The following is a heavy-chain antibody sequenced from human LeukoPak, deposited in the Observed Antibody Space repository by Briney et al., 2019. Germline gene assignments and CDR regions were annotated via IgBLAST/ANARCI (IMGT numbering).Heavy chain of an antibody. CDR1: GFSFSRDS. J-gene: IGHJ4*02. V-gene: IGHV3-48*01. Sequence: GGSLRLSCVASGFSFSRDSMNWVRQAPGKGLEWISYISYDSMIKYYADSVRGRFTISRDSAKDSLYPQMHSLRAEDTAVYYCVRDNPRCCGVIPANIDDYWGQGTLVTVSS. CDR3: VRDNPRCCGVIPANIDDY. CDR2: ISYDSMIK. D-gene: IGHD2-15*01.